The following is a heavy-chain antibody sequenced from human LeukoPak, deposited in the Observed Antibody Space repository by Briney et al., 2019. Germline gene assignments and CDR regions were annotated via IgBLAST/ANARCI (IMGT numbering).Heavy chain of an antibody. J-gene: IGHJ5*02. V-gene: IGHV4-59*01. D-gene: IGHD1-1*01. CDR2: IYYSGST. CDR1: GASINTYD. Sequence: SETLSLTCSVSGASINTYDWSWIRQPPGKGLEWIGYIYYSGSTNYNPSLESRVTISVDTSKNQFSLKLSSVTAADTAVYYCARDTGTTGTTWGQGTLVTVSS. CDR3: ARDTGTTGTT.